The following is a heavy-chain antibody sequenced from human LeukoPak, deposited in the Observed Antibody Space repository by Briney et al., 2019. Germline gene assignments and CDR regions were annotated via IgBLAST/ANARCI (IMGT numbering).Heavy chain of an antibody. Sequence: PSETLSLTCAVYGGSFSGYYWSWIRQPPGKGLEWIGEINHSGSTNYNPSLKSQVTISVDTSKNQFSLKLSSVTAADTAVYYCARVPWIQLWLHAFDIWGQGTMVTVPS. CDR1: GGSFSGYY. J-gene: IGHJ3*02. V-gene: IGHV4-34*01. CDR2: INHSGST. D-gene: IGHD5-18*01. CDR3: ARVPWIQLWLHAFDI.